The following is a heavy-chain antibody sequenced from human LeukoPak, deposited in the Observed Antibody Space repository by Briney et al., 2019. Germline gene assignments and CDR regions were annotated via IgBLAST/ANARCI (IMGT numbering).Heavy chain of an antibody. V-gene: IGHV4-38-2*02. CDR3: ARPGVGANGYFDY. J-gene: IGHJ4*02. Sequence: SETLSLTCTVSGYSISSGYYWGWIRQPPGKGLEWIGSIYHSGSTYYNPSLKSRVTISVDTSKNQFSLKLSSVTAADTAVYYCARPGVGANGYFDYWGQGTLVTVSS. CDR1: GYSISSGYY. CDR2: IYHSGST. D-gene: IGHD1-26*01.